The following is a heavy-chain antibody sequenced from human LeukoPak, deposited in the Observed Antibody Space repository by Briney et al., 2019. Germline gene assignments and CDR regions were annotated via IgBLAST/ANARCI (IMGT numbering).Heavy chain of an antibody. V-gene: IGHV3-23*01. D-gene: IGHD3-22*01. CDR1: GFTFSSYA. Sequence: GGSLRLSCAASGFTFSSYAMSWVRQAPGKGLEWVSAISGSGGSTYYADSVKGRFTFSRDNSKNTLYLQMNSLRAEDTAVYYCAKDQELTYYYDSSFGYWGQGTLVTVSS. CDR3: AKDQELTYYYDSSFGY. J-gene: IGHJ4*02. CDR2: ISGSGGST.